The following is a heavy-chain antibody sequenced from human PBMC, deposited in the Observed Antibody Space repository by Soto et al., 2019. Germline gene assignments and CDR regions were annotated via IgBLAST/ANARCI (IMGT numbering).Heavy chain of an antibody. CDR1: GGNISSYG. V-gene: IGHV3-33*01. CDR2: IWYDGSNK. J-gene: IGHJ6*02. D-gene: IGHD6-13*01. CDR3: ARVEQLVPYYYGMDV. Sequence: RDSCTAAGGNISSYGMHRVRQAPGKGLEWVAVIWYDGSNKYYADSVKGRFTISRDNSKNTLYLQMNSLRAEDTAVYYCARVEQLVPYYYGMDVWGQGTTVTVSS.